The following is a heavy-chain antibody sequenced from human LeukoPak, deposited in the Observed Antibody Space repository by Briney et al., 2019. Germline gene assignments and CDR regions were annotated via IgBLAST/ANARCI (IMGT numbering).Heavy chain of an antibody. CDR2: IYYSGST. V-gene: IGHV4-59*02. J-gene: IGHJ3*02. D-gene: IGHD3-9*01. CDR3: ARWTGWGYDILTGYYAFDI. CDR1: RVTVGNNN. Sequence: PSVTLSCTSPVYRVTVGNNNWIWLGHRPGIELEGSRNIYYSGSTNYNPSLKSRVTISVDTAKNQFSLKLSSGTAADTAVYYFARWTGWGYDILTGYYAFDIWGQGTMVTVSS.